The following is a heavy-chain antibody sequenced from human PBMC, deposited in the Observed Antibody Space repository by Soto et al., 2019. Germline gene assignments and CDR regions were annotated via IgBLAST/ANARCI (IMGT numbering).Heavy chain of an antibody. CDR3: AKDRGAVASTNDF. V-gene: IGHV1-46*01. Sequence: ASVKVSCKASGYTFTSYYMHWVRQAPGQGLEWMGIINPSGGSTSYAQKFQGRVTMTRDTSTSTVYMELSSLRAEDTAVYYCAKDRGAVASTNDFWGQGSLVTVSS. J-gene: IGHJ4*02. CDR1: GYTFTSYY. CDR2: INPSGGST. D-gene: IGHD6-19*01.